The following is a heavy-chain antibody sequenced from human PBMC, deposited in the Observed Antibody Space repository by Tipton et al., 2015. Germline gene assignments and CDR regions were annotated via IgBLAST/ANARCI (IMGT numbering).Heavy chain of an antibody. CDR2: ISYDGSNK. CDR1: GFTFSNYG. J-gene: IGHJ4*02. D-gene: IGHD3-10*01. Sequence: SLRLSCAASGFTFSNYGMHWVRQSPGKGLEWVAVISYDGSNKYYADSVKGRFTISRDNSKNTVYLQMNSLRAEDTAVYYCAKGSELWFGEFLPLDYWGQGTLVTVSS. CDR3: AKGSELWFGEFLPLDY. V-gene: IGHV3-30*18.